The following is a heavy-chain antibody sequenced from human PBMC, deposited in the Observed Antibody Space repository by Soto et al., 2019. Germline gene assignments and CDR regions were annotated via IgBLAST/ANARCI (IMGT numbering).Heavy chain of an antibody. D-gene: IGHD3-10*01. CDR3: ARVSEGSGSYRDYFYY. Sequence: PGGSLRLSCAASGFTFSSYGMHWVRQAPGKGLEWVAVIWYDGSNKYYADSVKGRFTISRDNSKNTLYLQMNSLRAEDTAVYYCARVSEGSGSYRDYFYYWGQGTLVTVSS. V-gene: IGHV3-33*01. CDR1: GFTFSSYG. J-gene: IGHJ4*02. CDR2: IWYDGSNK.